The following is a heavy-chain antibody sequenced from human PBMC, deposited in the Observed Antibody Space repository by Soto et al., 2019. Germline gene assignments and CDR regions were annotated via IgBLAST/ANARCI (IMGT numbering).Heavy chain of an antibody. CDR1: GGSISSGTYY. Sequence: QVRLQESGPGLVKPSQTLSLTCTVSGGSISSGTYYWSWIRQHPGKGLEWIGYIYYSGSTYYNPSLKSRVTISVDTSKNQFSLKLSSVTAADTAVYYCARWGGSGNYWASPRGNDYWGQGTLVTVSS. J-gene: IGHJ4*02. V-gene: IGHV4-31*03. CDR3: ARWGGSGNYWASPRGNDY. CDR2: IYYSGST. D-gene: IGHD3-10*01.